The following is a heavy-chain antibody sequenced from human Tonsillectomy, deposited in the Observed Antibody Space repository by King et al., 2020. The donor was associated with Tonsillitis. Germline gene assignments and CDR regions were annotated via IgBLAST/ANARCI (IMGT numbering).Heavy chain of an antibody. D-gene: IGHD3-3*01. CDR1: GFTFSSYW. Sequence: VQLVESGGGLVQPGGSLRLSCAAPGFTFSSYWMSWVRQAPGQGLEWVANIKQDGREKYYVESVKGRFTTSRDNAKNSLYLQMNSLRAEDTAVYYCARDFWSGYPPTRYFDYWGQGTLVTVSS. V-gene: IGHV3-7*04. J-gene: IGHJ4*02. CDR2: IKQDGREK. CDR3: ARDFWSGYPPTRYFDY.